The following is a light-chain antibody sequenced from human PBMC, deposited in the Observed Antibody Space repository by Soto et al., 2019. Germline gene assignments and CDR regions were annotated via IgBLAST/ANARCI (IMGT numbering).Light chain of an antibody. CDR1: QSISSY. CDR2: AAS. V-gene: IGKV1-39*01. J-gene: IGKJ5*01. Sequence: DIQMIQSPSSLSASVGDRVTITCRASQSISSYLNWYQQKPGKAPKLLIYAASSLQSGVPSRFSGSGSGTDFTLTISSLQPEDFATYYCQQSYSTLPITFGQGTRLEIK. CDR3: QQSYSTLPIT.